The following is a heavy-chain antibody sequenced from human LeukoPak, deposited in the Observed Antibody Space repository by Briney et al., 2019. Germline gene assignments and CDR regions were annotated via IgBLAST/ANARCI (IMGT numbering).Heavy chain of an antibody. CDR1: GFTFSSYS. CDR2: ISSSSRYI. D-gene: IGHD4-17*01. V-gene: IGHV3-21*01. Sequence: GGSLRLSCAASGFTFSSYSMNWVRQAPGQGLEWVSSISSSSRYIYYADSVKGRFTISRDNAKNSLYLQMYSLRAEDTAVDYCAKARLRNDAFDIWGQGTRVTVSS. J-gene: IGHJ3*02. CDR3: AKARLRNDAFDI.